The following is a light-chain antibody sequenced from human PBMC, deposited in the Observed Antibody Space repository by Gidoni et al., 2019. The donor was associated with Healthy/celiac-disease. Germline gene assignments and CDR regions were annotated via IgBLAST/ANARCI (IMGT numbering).Light chain of an antibody. CDR1: QGISSY. V-gene: IGKV1-8*01. CDR3: QQYYSYPPRT. J-gene: IGKJ1*01. Sequence: AIRMTQSPSSLSASTGDRVTITCRASQGISSYLALYQQKPGKAPKLLIYAASTLQSGVPSRFSGSGSGTDFTLTISCLQSEDFATYYCQQYYSYPPRTFGQGTKVEIK. CDR2: AAS.